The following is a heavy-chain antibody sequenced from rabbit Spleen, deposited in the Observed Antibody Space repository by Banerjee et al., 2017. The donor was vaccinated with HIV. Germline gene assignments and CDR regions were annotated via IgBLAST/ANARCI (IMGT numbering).Heavy chain of an antibody. CDR1: GFDFSSNA. CDR3: ARSYPGTFHVLYYFDL. V-gene: IGHV1S45*01. Sequence: QEQLVESGGDLVKPGASLTLTCKASGFDFSSNAMCWVRQAPGKGLEWIGCMYGGNSGSTIYASWVNGRFTISKISSTTVTLQMTSLTAADTATYFCARSYPGTFHVLYYFDLWGPGTLVTVS. CDR2: MYGGNSGST. J-gene: IGHJ4*01. D-gene: IGHD7-1*01.